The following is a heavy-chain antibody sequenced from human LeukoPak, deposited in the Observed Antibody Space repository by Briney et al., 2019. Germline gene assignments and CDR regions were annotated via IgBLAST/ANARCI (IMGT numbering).Heavy chain of an antibody. Sequence: SETLSLTCTVSGGSISSYYWSWIRQPPGRGLEYIGYIYYSGSTNYNPSLKSRVTISVDTSKNQFSLKLSSVTAADTAVYYCARIQQYYYGSGSYLYFDYWGQGTLVTVSS. CDR3: ARIQQYYYGSGSYLYFDY. CDR2: IYYSGST. D-gene: IGHD3-10*01. CDR1: GGSISSYY. J-gene: IGHJ4*02. V-gene: IGHV4-59*12.